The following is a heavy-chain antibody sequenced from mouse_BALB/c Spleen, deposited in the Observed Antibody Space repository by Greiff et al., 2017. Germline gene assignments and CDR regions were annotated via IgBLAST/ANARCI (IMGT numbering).Heavy chain of an antibody. CDR2: IDPANGNT. J-gene: IGHJ4*01. Sequence: EVQLQQSGAELVKPGASVKLSCTASGFNIKDTYMHWVKQRPEQGLEWIGRIDPANGNTKYDPKFQGKATITADTSSNTAYLQLSSLTSEDTAVYYCARGPPYDYAMDYWGQGTAVTVSS. CDR1: GFNIKDTY. V-gene: IGHV14-3*02. CDR3: ARGPPYDYAMDY. D-gene: IGHD6-5*01.